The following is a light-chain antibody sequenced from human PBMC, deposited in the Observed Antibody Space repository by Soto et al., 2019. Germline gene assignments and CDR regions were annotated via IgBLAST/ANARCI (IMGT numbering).Light chain of an antibody. CDR2: EVN. Sequence: ALDQPASVSGSPGQSITISCTGTSSNVGRYKLVSWYQQHPGKAPKLMIFEVNKRPSGVSNRFSGSKSGNTASLTISGLKVEDEADYYCCSSGGSPTYVFGTGTKVTVL. V-gene: IGLV2-23*02. CDR1: SSNVGRYKL. J-gene: IGLJ1*01. CDR3: CSSGGSPTYV.